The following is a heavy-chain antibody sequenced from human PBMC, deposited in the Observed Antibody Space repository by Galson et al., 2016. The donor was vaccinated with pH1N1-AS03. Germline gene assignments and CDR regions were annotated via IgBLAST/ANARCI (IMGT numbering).Heavy chain of an antibody. J-gene: IGHJ2*01. CDR1: GDSTFDYY. D-gene: IGHD3-3*01. CDR3: ARDPPLEIGWYFDL. CDR2: IQTTGNT. Sequence: TLSLTCTVSGDSTFDYYWNWIRQPPGKGLEWIGYIQTTGNTKYNPSLKSRVTMSIDTSKNQFSLHLMSVTAADTAPYYCARDPPLEIGWYFDLWGRGTLVTVSS. V-gene: IGHV4-4*09.